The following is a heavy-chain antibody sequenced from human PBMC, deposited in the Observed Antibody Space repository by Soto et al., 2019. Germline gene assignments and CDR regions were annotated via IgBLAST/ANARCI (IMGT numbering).Heavy chain of an antibody. CDR3: VRDSLVPAAADYFYGMDV. D-gene: IGHD6-25*01. Sequence: SVKVSCKASGGDFSTYAISWVRQAPGQGLEWVGGIIPILRTPTYAQNFQGRITISADDSTSTAYMELNGLRSDDTAIYYCVRDSLVPAAADYFYGMDVCGQWTTGTVSS. CDR1: GGDFSTYA. CDR2: IIPILRTP. J-gene: IGHJ6*02. V-gene: IGHV1-69*13.